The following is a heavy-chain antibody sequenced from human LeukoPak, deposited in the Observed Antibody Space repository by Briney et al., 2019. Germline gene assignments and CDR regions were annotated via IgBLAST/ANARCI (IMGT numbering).Heavy chain of an antibody. CDR1: GFTFGSYA. J-gene: IGHJ5*02. Sequence: GGSLRLSCAASGFTFGSYAMHWVRQAPDKGLEWVAVISYDGSNKYYADSVKGRFTISRDNSKNTLYLQMNSLRAEDTAVYYCARVYGDPNWFDPWGQGTLVTVSS. D-gene: IGHD4-17*01. CDR3: ARVYGDPNWFDP. V-gene: IGHV3-30-3*01. CDR2: ISYDGSNK.